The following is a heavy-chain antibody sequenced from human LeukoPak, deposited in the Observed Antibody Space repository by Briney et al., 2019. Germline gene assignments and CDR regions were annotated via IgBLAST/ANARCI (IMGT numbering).Heavy chain of an antibody. V-gene: IGHV3-30*02. Sequence: GGSLRLSCAASGFSFSSYGMHWVRQAPGKGLEWVTFIRYDGSNQYYADSVKGRFTISRDNSKNTLFLQMNSLRAEDAAMYYCAQDSREAFQWLIHWGQGPLVTVSS. D-gene: IGHD6-19*01. J-gene: IGHJ4*02. CDR3: AQDSREAFQWLIH. CDR1: GFSFSSYG. CDR2: IRYDGSNQ.